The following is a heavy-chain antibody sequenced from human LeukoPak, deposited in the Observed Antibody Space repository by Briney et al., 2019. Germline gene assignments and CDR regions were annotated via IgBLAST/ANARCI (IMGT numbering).Heavy chain of an antibody. J-gene: IGHJ4*02. V-gene: IGHV3-30*04. CDR3: ARGGYHSDWSRIDY. D-gene: IGHD6-19*01. CDR2: ISYDGSKN. Sequence: PGGSLRLSCAASGFTFSSYAMHWVRQAPGKGLEWVALISYDGSKNNYADSVKGRFTISRDNSNNTLYLQMNSLRAEDTAVYYCARGGYHSDWSRIDYWGQGTLVTVSS. CDR1: GFTFSSYA.